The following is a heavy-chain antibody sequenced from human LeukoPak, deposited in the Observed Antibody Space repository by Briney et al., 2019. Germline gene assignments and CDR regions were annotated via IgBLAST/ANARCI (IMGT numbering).Heavy chain of an antibody. CDR2: IYHSGST. J-gene: IGHJ6*02. D-gene: IGHD1-14*01. CDR1: GGSISSGGYS. Sequence: SQTLSLTCAVSGGSISSGGYSWNWIRQPPGKGLEWIGYIYHSGSTYYNPSLKSRVTISVDRSKNLFSLKLSSVTAADTAVYYCATASVPDLRGMDVWGQGTTVTVSS. CDR3: ATASVPDLRGMDV. V-gene: IGHV4-30-2*01.